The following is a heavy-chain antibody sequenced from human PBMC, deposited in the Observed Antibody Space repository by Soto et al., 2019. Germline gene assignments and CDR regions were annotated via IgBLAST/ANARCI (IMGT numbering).Heavy chain of an antibody. V-gene: IGHV1-8*01. D-gene: IGHD3-10*01. CDR2: MNPNSGNT. J-gene: IGHJ4*02. CDR3: ARVRRLVRGTFYYFDY. CDR1: GYTFTSYD. Sequence: QVQLVQSGAEVKKPGASVKVSCKASGYTFTSYDINWVRQATGQGLEWMGWMNPNSGNTGYAQKFQGRVTMTRNTSISTAYMELSSLRSEDTAVYYCARVRRLVRGTFYYFDYWGQGTLVTVSS.